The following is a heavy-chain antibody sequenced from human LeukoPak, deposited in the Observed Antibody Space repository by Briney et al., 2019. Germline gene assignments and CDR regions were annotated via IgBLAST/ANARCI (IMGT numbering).Heavy chain of an antibody. CDR2: IYYSGST. CDR1: GGCVSSGSYY. Sequence: SETLSLTCTVSGGCVSSGSYYWSWIRQPPGKGLEWIGYIYYSGSTNYNPSLKSRVTISVDTSKNQFSLKLSSVTAADTAVYYCAGDASILTGYPLGSFDYWGQGTLVTVSS. D-gene: IGHD3-9*01. V-gene: IGHV4-61*01. CDR3: AGDASILTGYPLGSFDY. J-gene: IGHJ4*02.